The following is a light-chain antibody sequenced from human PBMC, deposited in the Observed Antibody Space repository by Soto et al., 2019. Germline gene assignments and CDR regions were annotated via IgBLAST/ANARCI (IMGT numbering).Light chain of an antibody. CDR3: EAWDDILPYV. Sequence: QSVLTQPPSASGTPGQRVTISCSGSSSNIGSNYVYWYQQLPGTAPKLLIYRNNQRPSGVPDRFSGSKSGTSASLAISGLRSEDEADYYCEAWDDILPYVFGTGTKVTVL. J-gene: IGLJ1*01. CDR1: SSNIGSNY. V-gene: IGLV1-47*01. CDR2: RNN.